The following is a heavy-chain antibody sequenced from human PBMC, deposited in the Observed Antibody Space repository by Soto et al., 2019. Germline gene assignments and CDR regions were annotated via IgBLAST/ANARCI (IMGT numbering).Heavy chain of an antibody. D-gene: IGHD2-15*01. Sequence: EVQLVESGEGLVQPGGSVRLSCAASGFTFSSYNIHRIRQAPGKGLEFVSAISRSGDRTYYADSVKGRFTITRDNSKNTVWLQMGSLRAEYMAVYYCARARCSSGQCYYFDYWGRGALVSVSS. CDR3: ARARCSSGQCYYFDY. J-gene: IGHJ4*02. CDR1: GFTFSSYN. V-gene: IGHV3-64*02. CDR2: ISRSGDRT.